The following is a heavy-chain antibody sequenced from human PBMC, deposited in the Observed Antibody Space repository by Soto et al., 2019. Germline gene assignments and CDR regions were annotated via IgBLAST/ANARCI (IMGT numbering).Heavy chain of an antibody. D-gene: IGHD3-16*02. Sequence: GGSLRLSCAASGFTFSSYAMSWVRQAPGKGLEWVSAISGSGGSTYYADSVKGRFTISRDNSKNTLYLQMNSLRAEDTAVYYCAKLRGGVILYYGMDVWGQGXTVTVYS. J-gene: IGHJ6*02. CDR3: AKLRGGVILYYGMDV. CDR2: ISGSGGST. V-gene: IGHV3-23*01. CDR1: GFTFSSYA.